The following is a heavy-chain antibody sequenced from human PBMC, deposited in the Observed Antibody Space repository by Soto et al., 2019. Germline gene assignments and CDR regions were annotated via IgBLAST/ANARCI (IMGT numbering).Heavy chain of an antibody. CDR1: GYPFTDYF. Sequence: QARLVQSGAEVKKPGASVRVSCKTSGYPFTDYFIHWVRQPPGQGLEWMGIISLYHHSTSYAQKFQGRLTVTADTSTTTVYMDLSSLTSEDSAVYWCARELYSCGGDCPYYMDYWGQGTLVTVSS. CDR2: ISLYHHST. V-gene: IGHV1-46*01. D-gene: IGHD2-21*02. J-gene: IGHJ4*02. CDR3: ARELYSCGGDCPYYMDY.